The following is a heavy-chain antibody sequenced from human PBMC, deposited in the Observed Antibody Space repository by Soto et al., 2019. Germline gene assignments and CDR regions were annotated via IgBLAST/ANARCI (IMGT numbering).Heavy chain of an antibody. Sequence: GGSLRLSCAASGFTFSSYGMHWVRQAPRKGLEWVAAISYDGSNKYYADSVKGRFTIARDISKNTLYLQMNSLRAEDTAVYYCAKDDSMDYWGQGTLVTVSS. J-gene: IGHJ4*02. V-gene: IGHV3-30*18. D-gene: IGHD3-22*01. CDR3: AKDDSMDY. CDR1: GFTFSSYG. CDR2: ISYDGSNK.